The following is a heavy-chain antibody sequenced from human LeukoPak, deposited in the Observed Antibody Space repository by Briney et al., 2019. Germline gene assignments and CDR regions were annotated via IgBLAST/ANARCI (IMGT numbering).Heavy chain of an antibody. Sequence: PGGSLRLSFAASGFTFSSYAMSWVRQAPGKGLEWVSAISGSGGSTYYADSVKGRFTISRDNSKNTLYLQMNSLRAEDTAVYYCARDPQSRTVTHFDYWGQGTLVTVSS. CDR1: GFTFSSYA. V-gene: IGHV3-23*01. CDR2: ISGSGGST. CDR3: ARDPQSRTVTHFDY. D-gene: IGHD4-11*01. J-gene: IGHJ4*02.